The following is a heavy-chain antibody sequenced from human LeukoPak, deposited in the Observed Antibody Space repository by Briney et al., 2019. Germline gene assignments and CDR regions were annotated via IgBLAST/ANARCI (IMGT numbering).Heavy chain of an antibody. CDR3: AREGDGRDRRYYYYGMDV. V-gene: IGHV4-59*01. D-gene: IGHD5-24*01. J-gene: IGHJ6*02. CDR2: IYYSGST. CDR1: GGSISSYY. Sequence: SETLSLTCTVSGGSISSYYWSWIRQPPGKGLEWIGYIYYSGSTNYIPSLKSRVTISVDTSKNQFSLKLSSVTAADTAVYYCAREGDGRDRRYYYYGMDVWGQGTTVTVSS.